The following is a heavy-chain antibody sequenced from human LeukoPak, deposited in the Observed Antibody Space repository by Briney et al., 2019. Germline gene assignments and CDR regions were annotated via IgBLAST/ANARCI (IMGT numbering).Heavy chain of an antibody. Sequence: GGSLKISCKGSGYSFTSNWISWVRQMPGKGLEWMGRIDPSVSYTNYSPSFQGHVTISADKSISTAYLQWSSLEASDTAMYYCARQPEGTWFDPWGQGTLVSVS. D-gene: IGHD1-1*01. CDR2: IDPSVSYT. V-gene: IGHV5-10-1*01. J-gene: IGHJ5*02. CDR1: GYSFTSNW. CDR3: ARQPEGTWFDP.